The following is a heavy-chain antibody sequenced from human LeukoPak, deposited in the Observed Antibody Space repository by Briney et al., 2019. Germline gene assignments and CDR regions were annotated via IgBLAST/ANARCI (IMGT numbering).Heavy chain of an antibody. CDR2: IIPIFGTA. D-gene: IGHD3-16*01. V-gene: IGHV1-69*13. CDR3: ARGSYTRPQYYFYYYGMDV. CDR1: GGTCSSYA. J-gene: IGHJ6*04. Sequence: SVKVSCKASGGTCSSYAISWVRQAPGQGLEWMGGIIPIFGTANYAQKFQGRVTITADESTSTAYMELSSLRSEDTAVYYCARGSYTRPQYYFYYYGMDVWGKGTTVTVSS.